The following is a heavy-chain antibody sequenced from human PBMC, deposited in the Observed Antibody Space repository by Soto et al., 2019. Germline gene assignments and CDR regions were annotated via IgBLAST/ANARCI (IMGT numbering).Heavy chain of an antibody. CDR2: ISAYNGNT. CDR3: ARDFDILTGYHGFDY. CDR1: GYTFTSYG. D-gene: IGHD3-9*01. V-gene: IGHV1-18*01. Sequence: ASVKVSCKASGYTFTSYGISWVRQAPGQGLEWMGWISAYNGNTNYAQKLQGRVTMTTDTSTSTAYMELRSLRSDDTAVYYCARDFDILTGYHGFDYWGQGTLVTVSS. J-gene: IGHJ4*02.